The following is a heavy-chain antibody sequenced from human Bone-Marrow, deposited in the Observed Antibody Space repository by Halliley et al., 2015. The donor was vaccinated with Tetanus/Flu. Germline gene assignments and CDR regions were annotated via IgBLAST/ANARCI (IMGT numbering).Heavy chain of an antibody. J-gene: IGHJ4*02. CDR2: VNPGTSEI. V-gene: IGHV5-51*01. CDR3: ARHPTGSPDTDYLFDY. Sequence: MGLVNPGTSEIIYSPPFEGQVPISADKSIETAYLHWSSLRASDTAMYYCARHPTGSPDTDYLFDYWGQGTLVTVSS. D-gene: IGHD5-12*01.